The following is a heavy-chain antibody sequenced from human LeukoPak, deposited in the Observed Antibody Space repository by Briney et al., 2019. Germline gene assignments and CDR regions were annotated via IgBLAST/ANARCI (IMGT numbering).Heavy chain of an antibody. J-gene: IGHJ4*02. V-gene: IGHV3-15*01. Sequence: GGSLRLSCAASGFTFSNAWMSWVRQAPGKGLEWVGRTKSKTDGGTTDYAAPVKGRFTISRDDSKNTLYLQMNSLKTEDTAVYYCARHVVAVGFDYWGQGTLVTVSS. CDR1: GFTFSNAW. CDR2: TKSKTDGGTT. D-gene: IGHD3-22*01. CDR3: ARHVVAVGFDY.